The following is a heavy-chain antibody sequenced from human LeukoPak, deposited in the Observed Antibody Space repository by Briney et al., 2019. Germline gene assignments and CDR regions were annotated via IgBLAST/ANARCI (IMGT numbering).Heavy chain of an antibody. CDR1: GITFSSYA. V-gene: IGHV3-30-3*01. CDR2: ISYDGSNK. J-gene: IGHJ6*02. Sequence: PGGSLRLSCAASGITFSSYAMHWVRQAPGKGLEWVAVISYDGSNKYYADSVKGRFTISRDNSQNTLYLQMNSLRAEDTAVYYCARDLLRLRGNGMDVWGQGTTVTVSS. CDR3: ARDLLRLRGNGMDV. D-gene: IGHD4-17*01.